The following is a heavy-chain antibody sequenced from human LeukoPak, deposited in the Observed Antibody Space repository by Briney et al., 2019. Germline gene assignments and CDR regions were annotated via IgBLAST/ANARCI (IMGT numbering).Heavy chain of an antibody. CDR2: ISGSGGST. D-gene: IGHD6-13*01. V-gene: IGHV3-23*01. CDR3: AKSRGSSWYYFDY. Sequence: PGGSLRLSCAASGFTFSSYAMSWVRQAPGKGLEWVSAISGSGGSTYYADSVKGWFTISRDNSKNTLYLQMNSLRAEDTAVYYCAKSRGSSWYYFDYWGQGTLVTVSS. J-gene: IGHJ4*02. CDR1: GFTFSSYA.